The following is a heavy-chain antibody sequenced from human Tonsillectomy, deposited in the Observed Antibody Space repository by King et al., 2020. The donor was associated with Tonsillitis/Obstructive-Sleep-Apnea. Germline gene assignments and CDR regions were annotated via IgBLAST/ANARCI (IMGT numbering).Heavy chain of an antibody. CDR1: GFTFSSDA. V-gene: IGHV3-23*01. J-gene: IGHJ6*03. CDR3: AKDSSGSGTYLFALLYMDV. CDR2: ISGSGGST. D-gene: IGHD3-10*01. Sequence: VQLLESGGGLVKPGGSLRLSCSASGFTFSSDAMIWVRQAPGKGLEWVSVISGSGGSTYYADSVKGRFTISRDNSKSTLYLQMNSLRAEDTAIYYCAKDSSGSGTYLFALLYMDVWGKGTTVTVSS.